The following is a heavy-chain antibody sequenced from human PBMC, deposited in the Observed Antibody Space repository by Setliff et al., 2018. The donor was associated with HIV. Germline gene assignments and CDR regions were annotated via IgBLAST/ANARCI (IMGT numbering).Heavy chain of an antibody. CDR2: IQSSGTT. CDR3: ARQNSGWGVGLYYFDY. J-gene: IGHJ4*02. V-gene: IGHV4-39*01. CDR1: GDSIISSRRF. Sequence: SETLSLTCAVSGDSIISSRRFWGWIRQPPGKGLEWIGNIQSSGTTYYNPSLKSRVTISVDTPNNHFSLRLSSVTAADTALYYCARQNSGWGVGLYYFDYWGQGTLVTVSS. D-gene: IGHD6-19*01.